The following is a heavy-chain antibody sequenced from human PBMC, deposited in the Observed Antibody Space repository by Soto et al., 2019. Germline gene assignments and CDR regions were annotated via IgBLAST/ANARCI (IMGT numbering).Heavy chain of an antibody. CDR3: ARGEYYDILTGYRSDYYYMDV. CDR1: GGSFSGYY. Sequence: QVQLQQWGAGLLKPSETLSLTCAVYGGSFSGYYWSWIRQPPGKGLEWIGEINHSGSTNYNPSPKNRVTISADTSKNQFSLKLSSVTAADAAVYYCARGEYYDILTGYRSDYYYMDVWGKGTTVTVSS. CDR2: INHSGST. D-gene: IGHD3-9*01. J-gene: IGHJ6*03. V-gene: IGHV4-34*01.